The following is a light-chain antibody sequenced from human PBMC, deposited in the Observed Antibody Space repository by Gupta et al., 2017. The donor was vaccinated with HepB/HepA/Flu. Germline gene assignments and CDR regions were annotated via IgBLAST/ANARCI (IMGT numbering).Light chain of an antibody. CDR2: DVR. CDR1: GTDLGPSNS. Sequence: QSAPTQPASVSGSLGQAITISGTATGTDLGPSNSVSWYQHHPGQAPKLILFDVRHRPSGVSDRFSGFQSANTASLTISGLQADDEGDYFCTLSTQRTVKFGGGTKVTVL. V-gene: IGLV2-14*03. J-gene: IGLJ3*02. CDR3: TLSTQRTVK.